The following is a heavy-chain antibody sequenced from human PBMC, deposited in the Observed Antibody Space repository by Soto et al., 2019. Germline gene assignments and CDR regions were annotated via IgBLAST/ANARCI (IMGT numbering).Heavy chain of an antibody. D-gene: IGHD5-12*01. CDR1: GFTFSNYG. CDR2: ISFDGSNT. Sequence: GGSLRLSCAASGFTFSNYGMHWVRQAPGKGLEWVAVISFDGSNTNYADSVKGRFTISRDNSKNTLFLQVNSLRAEDTAVYYCAKDDRGYTYFLDYWGQGTLVTVSS. J-gene: IGHJ4*02. V-gene: IGHV3-30*18. CDR3: AKDDRGYTYFLDY.